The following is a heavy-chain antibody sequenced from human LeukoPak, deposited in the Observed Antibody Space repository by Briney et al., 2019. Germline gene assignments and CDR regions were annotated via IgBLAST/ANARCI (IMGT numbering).Heavy chain of an antibody. D-gene: IGHD3-3*01. CDR2: IYYSGST. V-gene: IGHV4-59*11. J-gene: IGHJ4*02. CDR3: ARTGSSEWDFDY. Sequence: SETLSLTCTVSGGSISSHYWSWIRQPPGKGLEWIGYIYYSGSTNYNPSLKSRVTISVDTSKNQFSLKLSSVTAADTAVYYCARTGSSEWDFDYWDQGTLVTVSS. CDR1: GGSISSHY.